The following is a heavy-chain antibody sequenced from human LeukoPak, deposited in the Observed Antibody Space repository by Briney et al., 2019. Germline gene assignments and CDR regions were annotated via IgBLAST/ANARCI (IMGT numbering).Heavy chain of an antibody. Sequence: SETLSLTCAVYGGSYSGYYWSWIRQPPGKGLEWIGEINHSGSTNYNPSLKSRVTISVDTSKNQFSLKLSSVTAADTAVYYCAREGGFDYWGQGTLVTVSS. CDR1: GGSYSGYY. CDR2: INHSGST. D-gene: IGHD3-16*01. V-gene: IGHV4-34*01. CDR3: AREGGFDY. J-gene: IGHJ4*02.